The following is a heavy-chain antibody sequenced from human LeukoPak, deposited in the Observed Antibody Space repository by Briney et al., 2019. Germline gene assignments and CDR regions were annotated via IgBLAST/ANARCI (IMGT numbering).Heavy chain of an antibody. CDR1: GFTFSDYN. V-gene: IGHV3-11*04. CDR3: ARVHCSGGTCSEDY. Sequence: GGSLRLSCAASGFTFSDYNMSWIRQAPGKGLEWVSYISSSGSTIYYAGSVKGRFAISRDNAKNSLYLQMNSLRVEDTAVYYCARVHCSGGTCSEDYWGQGNLVTVSS. J-gene: IGHJ4*02. CDR2: ISSSGSTI. D-gene: IGHD2-15*01.